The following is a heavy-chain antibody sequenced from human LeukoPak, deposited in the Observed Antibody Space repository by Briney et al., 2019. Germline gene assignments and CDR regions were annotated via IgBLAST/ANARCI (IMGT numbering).Heavy chain of an antibody. V-gene: IGHV1-69*13. D-gene: IGHD4-11*01. CDR1: GGTFSSYA. CDR3: ARPRDYSKNVWDYYYGMDV. J-gene: IGHJ6*02. Sequence: GASVKVSCKASGGTFSSYAISWVRQAPGQGLEWMGGIIPIFGTVNYAQKFQGRVTITADESTSTAYMELSSLRSEDTAVYYCARPRDYSKNVWDYYYGMDVWGQGTTVTVSS. CDR2: IIPIFGTV.